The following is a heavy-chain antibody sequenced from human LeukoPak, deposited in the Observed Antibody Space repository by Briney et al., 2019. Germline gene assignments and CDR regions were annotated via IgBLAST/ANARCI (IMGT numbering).Heavy chain of an antibody. D-gene: IGHD1-26*01. J-gene: IGHJ4*02. CDR3: ARQSLGASGLDS. CDR2: ISGSGSST. CDR1: GFTFSSYG. Sequence: GGSLRLSCAASGFTFSSYGMSWVRQAPGKGLEWVSAISGSGSSTYYAASVKGRFTISRDNSKNTVVLQMNSLNVDDTAIYYCARQSLGASGLDSWGQGMLVTVSS. V-gene: IGHV3-23*01.